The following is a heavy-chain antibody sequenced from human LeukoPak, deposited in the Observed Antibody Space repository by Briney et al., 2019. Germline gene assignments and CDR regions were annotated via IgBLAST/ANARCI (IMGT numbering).Heavy chain of an antibody. CDR1: GFTFSSYG. J-gene: IGHJ5*02. Sequence: PGGSLRLSCAASGFTFSSYGMSWVRQAPGKGLEWVSAISGSGGSTYYADSVKGRFTISRDNSKNTLYLQMNSLRAEDTAVYYCAKVGVVVAATSNWFDPWGQGTLVTVSS. CDR2: ISGSGGST. CDR3: AKVGVVVAATSNWFDP. D-gene: IGHD2-15*01. V-gene: IGHV3-23*01.